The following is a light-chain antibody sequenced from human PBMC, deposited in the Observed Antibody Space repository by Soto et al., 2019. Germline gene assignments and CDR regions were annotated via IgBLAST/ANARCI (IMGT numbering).Light chain of an antibody. V-gene: IGKV1-5*01. J-gene: IGKJ2*01. CDR3: QQYNFYPYT. Sequence: DIQMTQSPSTLSASVGDRVTITCRASQSISTWLAWYHQKPGQAPKLLIVGASSLQSGVPSRFSGSGSVTEFSLTISSLQPDDFATYYCQQYNFYPYTFGEGTKLEIK. CDR2: GAS. CDR1: QSISTW.